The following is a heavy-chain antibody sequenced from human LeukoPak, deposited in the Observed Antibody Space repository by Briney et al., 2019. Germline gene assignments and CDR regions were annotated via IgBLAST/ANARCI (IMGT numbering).Heavy chain of an antibody. CDR3: VVDYGEADGGLWYGMDV. CDR2: SKRKIDGGTT. Sequence: GGSLSLSCAASGFTFSNAWMNWVRQAPGKGLEWVGRSKRKIDGGTTDYAAPVTGRFTISRDDSKNMLYLQINSLRSEDTALYYCVVDYGEADGGLWYGMDVWGQGTTVTVSS. J-gene: IGHJ6*02. D-gene: IGHD4-17*01. CDR1: GFTFSNAW. V-gene: IGHV3-15*07.